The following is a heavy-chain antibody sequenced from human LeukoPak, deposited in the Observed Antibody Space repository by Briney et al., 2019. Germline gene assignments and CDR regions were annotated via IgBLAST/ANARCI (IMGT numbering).Heavy chain of an antibody. D-gene: IGHD5-24*01. J-gene: IGHJ6*03. CDR2: IYYSGST. V-gene: IGHV4-61*05. CDR1: GVSISSSNSY. Sequence: SETLSLTCTVSGVSISSSNSYWGWIRQPPGKGLEWIGYIYYSGSTNYNPSLKSRVTISVDTSKNQFSLKLSSVTAADTAVYYCARVMASAPYYYYYYMDVWGKGTTVTVSS. CDR3: ARVMASAPYYYYYYMDV.